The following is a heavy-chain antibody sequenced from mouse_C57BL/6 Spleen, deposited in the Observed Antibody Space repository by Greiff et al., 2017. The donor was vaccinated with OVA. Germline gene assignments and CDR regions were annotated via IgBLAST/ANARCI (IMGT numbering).Heavy chain of an antibody. CDR2: IHPNSGST. CDR1: GYTFTSYW. CDR3: ARKGIYYYGSSYEGFAY. Sequence: VQLQQPGAELVKPGASVKLSCKASGYTFTSYWMHWVKQRPGQGLEWIGMIHPNSGSTNYNEKFKSKATLTVDKSSSTAYMQLSSLTSEDSAVYYCARKGIYYYGSSYEGFAYWGQGTLVTVSA. J-gene: IGHJ3*01. V-gene: IGHV1-64*01. D-gene: IGHD1-1*01.